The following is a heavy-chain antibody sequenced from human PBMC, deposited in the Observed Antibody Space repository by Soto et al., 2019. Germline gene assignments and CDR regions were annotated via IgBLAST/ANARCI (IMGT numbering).Heavy chain of an antibody. CDR2: ISYDGSNK. D-gene: IGHD5-12*01. CDR1: GFTFSSYA. V-gene: IGHV3-30-3*01. CDR3: ARDRYSGYDPEQIHYYYYGMDV. Sequence: QVQLVESGGGVVQPGRSLRLSCAASGFTFSSYAMHWVRQAPGKGLEWVAVISYDGSNKYYADSVKGRFTISRDNTKNTLYLQMNSLRAEDTAVYYCARDRYSGYDPEQIHYYYYGMDVW. J-gene: IGHJ6*01.